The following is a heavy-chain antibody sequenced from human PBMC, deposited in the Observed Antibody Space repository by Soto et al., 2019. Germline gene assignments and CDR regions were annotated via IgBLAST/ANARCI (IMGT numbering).Heavy chain of an antibody. Sequence: QVQLQQSGPGLVKPSQTLSLTCAISGDSVSSNSAAWNWIRQSPSRGLEWLGRTYYRSKWYNDYAVSVKSRITINPDTTKNQFSLQLNSVTPEDTAVYYCAREGPLSGWYTLGAFDIWGQGTMVTVSS. CDR3: AREGPLSGWYTLGAFDI. J-gene: IGHJ3*02. V-gene: IGHV6-1*01. CDR2: TYYRSKWYN. D-gene: IGHD6-19*01. CDR1: GDSVSSNSAA.